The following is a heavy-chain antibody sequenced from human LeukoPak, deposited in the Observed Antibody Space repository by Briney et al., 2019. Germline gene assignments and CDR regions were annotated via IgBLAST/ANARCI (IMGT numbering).Heavy chain of an antibody. D-gene: IGHD3-10*01. Sequence: PSETLSLTCAVYGGSFGGYYWSWIRQPPGKGLEWIGEINHSGSTNYNPSLKSRVTISVDTSKNQFSLKLSSVTAADTAVYYCARGLMVRGLPIWGQGTMVTVSS. CDR2: INHSGST. CDR3: ARGLMVRGLPI. V-gene: IGHV4-34*01. CDR1: GGSFGGYY. J-gene: IGHJ3*02.